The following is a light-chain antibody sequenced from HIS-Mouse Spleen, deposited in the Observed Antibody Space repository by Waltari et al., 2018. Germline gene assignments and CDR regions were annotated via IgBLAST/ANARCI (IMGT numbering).Light chain of an antibody. CDR1: SSDVGSYNL. Sequence: QSALTQPASVSGSPGQSITISCTGTSSDVGSYNLVSWYQQHPGKAPKLMIYEGSKRPSGVSNRFSGYKSGNTASLTISGLQAEDEADYYCCSYAGRSTWVFGGGTKLTVL. J-gene: IGLJ3*02. V-gene: IGLV2-23*01. CDR2: EGS. CDR3: CSYAGRSTWV.